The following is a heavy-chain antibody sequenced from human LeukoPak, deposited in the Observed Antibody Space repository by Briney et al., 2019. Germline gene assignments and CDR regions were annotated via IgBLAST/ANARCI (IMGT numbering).Heavy chain of an antibody. V-gene: IGHV3-49*04. J-gene: IGHJ4*02. CDR3: TREASMVRGASHDYFDY. D-gene: IGHD3-10*01. CDR2: IKSNINGGTT. CDR1: GFRFGDYV. Sequence: GGSLRLSCTASGFRFGDYVMSWVRQAPGKGLEWVGFIKSNINGGTTEYTASVRGRFTISRDESKSIAYLQMNSLKTEDTAVYYCTREASMVRGASHDYFDYWGQGTLVTVSS.